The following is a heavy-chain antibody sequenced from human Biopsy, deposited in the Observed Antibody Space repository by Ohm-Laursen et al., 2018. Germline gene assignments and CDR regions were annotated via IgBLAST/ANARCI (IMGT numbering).Heavy chain of an antibody. D-gene: IGHD3-3*01. CDR2: IYSDGNT. J-gene: IGHJ5*02. Sequence: SLRLSCAASGFTFSNYGMHWVRQAPGKGLQWVSLIYSDGNTYYADSVKGRFTISRDIPRNTLYLQMNSLRAEDTAVYYCARGPGKLWSGYYTWGQGSLVSVSS. V-gene: IGHV3-53*01. CDR3: ARGPGKLWSGYYT. CDR1: GFTFSNYG.